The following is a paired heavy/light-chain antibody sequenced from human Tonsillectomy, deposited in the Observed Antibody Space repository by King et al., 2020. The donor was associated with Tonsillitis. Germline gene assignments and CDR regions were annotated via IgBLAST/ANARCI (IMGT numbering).Light chain of an antibody. CDR3: ASWDDNLSGWV. J-gene: IGLJ3*02. CDR1: YFNIASNT. Sequence: QSVLTQPPSASGTPGQRVTISCSGNYFNIASNTVTWYQQLPGTAPKLLIYKINQRPSGVPDRFSGSQSGTSASLAISGLQSEDEADYYCASWDDNLSGWVFGGGTKLTVL. V-gene: IGLV1-44*01. CDR2: KIN.
Heavy chain of an antibody. CDR2: INPKSGDT. V-gene: IGHV1-2*02. J-gene: IGHJ4*02. CDR3: ARGYCSRSSCHPAYYFDY. Sequence: QVQLVQSGAEVKKPGASVKVSCKASGYSFTGYYIHWVRQAPGQGLDWMGWINPKSGDTKYAQNFQGRVTMTLDTSISTAYMEVSGLRSDDTAVYYCARGYCSRSSCHPAYYFDYWGQGALVTVSS. D-gene: IGHD2-15*01. CDR1: GYSFTGYY.